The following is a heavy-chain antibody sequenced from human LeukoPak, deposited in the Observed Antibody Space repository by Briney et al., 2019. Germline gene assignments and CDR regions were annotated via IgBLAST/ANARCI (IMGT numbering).Heavy chain of an antibody. D-gene: IGHD5/OR15-5a*01. Sequence: SETLYLTCTVSGGSISSYYWSWIRQPPGKGLEWIGYIYYSGSTNYNPSLRSRVTISVDTSKNQFSLKLSSVTAADTAVYYCARDRVGWFDPWGQGTLVTVSS. J-gene: IGHJ5*02. CDR2: IYYSGST. V-gene: IGHV4-59*01. CDR1: GGSISSYY. CDR3: ARDRVGWFDP.